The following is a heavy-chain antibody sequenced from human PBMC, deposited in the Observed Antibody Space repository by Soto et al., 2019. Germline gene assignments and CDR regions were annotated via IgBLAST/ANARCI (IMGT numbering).Heavy chain of an antibody. CDR2: ISAYNGNT. CDR1: GYTFTSYG. Sequence: ASVKVSCKASGYTFTSYGISWVRQAPGQGLEWMGWISAYNGNTNYAQKLQGRVTMTTDTSTSTAYMELRSLRSDDTAVYYCARWGCISTSCYAFVYYGMDVWGQGTMVTVSS. CDR3: ARWGCISTSCYAFVYYGMDV. J-gene: IGHJ6*02. V-gene: IGHV1-18*01. D-gene: IGHD2-2*01.